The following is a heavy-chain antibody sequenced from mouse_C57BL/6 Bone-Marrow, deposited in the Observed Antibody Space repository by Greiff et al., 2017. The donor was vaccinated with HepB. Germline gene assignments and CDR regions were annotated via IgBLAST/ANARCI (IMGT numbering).Heavy chain of an antibody. J-gene: IGHJ2*01. Sequence: EVKLQESGGDLVKPGGSLKLSCAASGFTFSSYGMSWVRQTPDKRLEWVATISSGGSYTYYPDSVTGRFTISRDNAKNTLYLQMSSLKSEDTAMYYCARKRGTGVDYWGQGTTLTVSS. CDR3: ARKRGTGVDY. V-gene: IGHV5-6*01. D-gene: IGHD4-1*01. CDR1: GFTFSSYG. CDR2: ISSGGSYT.